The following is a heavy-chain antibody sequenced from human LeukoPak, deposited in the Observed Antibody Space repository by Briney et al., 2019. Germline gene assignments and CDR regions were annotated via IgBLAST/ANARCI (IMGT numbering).Heavy chain of an antibody. D-gene: IGHD4-11*01. V-gene: IGHV5-51*03. CDR1: GYSFSNYW. J-gene: IGHJ4*02. CDR2: IYPGDYDT. Sequence: GQSLKISCKGSGYSFSNYWIAWVRQMPGKGLEYMGIIYPGDYDTRYSPSFRGQVTISVDKSIATAYLQWASLKASDTATYYCARAPTSVSNPYYFDSWGQGTLVNLSS. CDR3: ARAPTSVSNPYYFDS.